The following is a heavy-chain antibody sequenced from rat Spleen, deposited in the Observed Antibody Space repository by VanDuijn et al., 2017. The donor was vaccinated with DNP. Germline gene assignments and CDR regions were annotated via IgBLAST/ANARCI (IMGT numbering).Heavy chain of an antibody. V-gene: IGHV5-25*01. Sequence: EVQLVESGGGLVQPGRSMKLSCAASGFTFSNYGMAWVRQAPTKGLEWVASITNSGGSTYYRDSVKGRFTISRDNAKSTLYLQMDSLRSEDTATYYCTTLGPGDYWGQGVMVTVSS. CDR3: TTLGPGDY. CDR1: GFTFSNYG. D-gene: IGHD1-4*01. J-gene: IGHJ2*01. CDR2: ITNSGGST.